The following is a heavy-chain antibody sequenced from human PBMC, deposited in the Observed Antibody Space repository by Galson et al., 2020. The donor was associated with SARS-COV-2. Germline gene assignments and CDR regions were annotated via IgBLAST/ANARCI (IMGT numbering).Heavy chain of an antibody. Sequence: SVKVSCKASGGTFNSYAISWVRQAPGQGLEWMGGIIPIFGTPNYAQKFRGRVTITADRSTSTVYMEMSSLRSEDTAEYYCAQQFRGYDVFVPGAISPPGLAEIRSGMDVWGQGTTVTVSS. CDR2: IIPIFGTP. V-gene: IGHV1-69*06. D-gene: IGHD2-2*01. J-gene: IGHJ6*02. CDR1: GGTFNSYA. CDR3: AQQFRGYDVFVPGAISPPGLAEIRSGMDV.